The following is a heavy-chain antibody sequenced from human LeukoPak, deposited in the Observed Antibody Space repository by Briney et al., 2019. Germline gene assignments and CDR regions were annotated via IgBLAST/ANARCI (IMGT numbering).Heavy chain of an antibody. J-gene: IGHJ4*02. Sequence: PSETLSLTCTVSGGSISSSSYYWGWIRQPPGKGLEWIGSIYYSGSTYYNPSLKSRVTISVDTSKNQFYLKLSSVTAADTAVYYCARLGVIVVATWDYWGQGTLVTVSS. CDR1: GGSISSSSYY. CDR3: ARLGVIVVATWDY. CDR2: IYYSGST. V-gene: IGHV4-39*01. D-gene: IGHD3-22*01.